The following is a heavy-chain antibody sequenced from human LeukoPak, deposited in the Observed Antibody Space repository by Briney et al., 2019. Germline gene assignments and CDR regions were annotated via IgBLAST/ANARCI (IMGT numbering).Heavy chain of an antibody. CDR1: GFTFSSYG. CDR2: ISYDGSNK. CDR3: AKSITIFGAFNWFDP. J-gene: IGHJ5*02. V-gene: IGHV3-30*18. D-gene: IGHD3-3*01. Sequence: GGSLRLSCAASGFTFSSYGMHWVRQAPGKGLEWVAVISYDGSNKYYADSVKGRFTISRDNSKNTLYLQMNSLRAEDTAVYYCAKSITIFGAFNWFDPWGQGTLVTVSS.